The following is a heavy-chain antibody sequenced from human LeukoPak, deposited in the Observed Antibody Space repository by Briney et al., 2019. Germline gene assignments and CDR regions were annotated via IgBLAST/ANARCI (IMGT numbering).Heavy chain of an antibody. CDR1: GFTFSSYW. Sequence: PGGSLRLSCAASGFTFSSYWMSWVRQAPGKGLEWVANIKQDGSEKYYVDSVKGRFTISRDNAKNSLYLQMNSLRAEDTAVYYCARVHYDFWSGYHFDYWGQGTLVTVSS. CDR2: IKQDGSEK. V-gene: IGHV3-7*01. J-gene: IGHJ4*02. CDR3: ARVHYDFWSGYHFDY. D-gene: IGHD3-3*01.